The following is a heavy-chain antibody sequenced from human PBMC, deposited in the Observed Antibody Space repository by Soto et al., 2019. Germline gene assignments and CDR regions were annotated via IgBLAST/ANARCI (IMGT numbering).Heavy chain of an antibody. J-gene: IGHJ6*02. CDR3: ARLSEIYYYYGMDV. Sequence: GGSLRLSCAASGFTFSSYGMHWVRQAPGKGLEWVAVIWYDGSNKYYADSVKGRFTVSRDNSKNTLYLQMNSLRAEDTAVYYCARLSEIYYYYGMDVWGHGTTVTVSS. V-gene: IGHV3-33*01. CDR2: IWYDGSNK. CDR1: GFTFSSYG.